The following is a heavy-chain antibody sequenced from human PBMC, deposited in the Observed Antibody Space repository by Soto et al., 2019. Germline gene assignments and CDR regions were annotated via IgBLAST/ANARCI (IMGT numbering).Heavy chain of an antibody. CDR3: TTSEVPSATSYHYYGMDV. CDR2: IKSKTDGGTT. J-gene: IGHJ6*02. V-gene: IGHV3-15*07. CDR1: GFTFSNAW. Sequence: GVSLRLSCAASGFTFSNAWMNWVRQAPGKGLEWVGRIKSKTDGGTTDYAAPVKGRFTISRDDSKNTLYLQMNSLKTEDTAVYYCTTSEVPSATSYHYYGMDVWGQGTTVTVSS. D-gene: IGHD2-2*01.